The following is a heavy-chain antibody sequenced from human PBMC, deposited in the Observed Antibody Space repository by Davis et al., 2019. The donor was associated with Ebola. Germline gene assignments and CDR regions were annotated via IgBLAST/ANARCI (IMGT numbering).Heavy chain of an antibody. V-gene: IGHV3-23*01. CDR2: ISNSGDDP. J-gene: IGHJ4*02. CDR1: GFTFSSYA. Sequence: PGGSLRLSCAASGFTFSSYAMAWVRQAPGKGLEWVASISNSGDDPYYADSVKGRFTISRDNSKNTLHLQMNILRAEDTAVYYCAKDLRIVVAVTASFDNWGQGTLVTVSS. CDR3: AKDLRIVVAVTASFDN. D-gene: IGHD2-21*02.